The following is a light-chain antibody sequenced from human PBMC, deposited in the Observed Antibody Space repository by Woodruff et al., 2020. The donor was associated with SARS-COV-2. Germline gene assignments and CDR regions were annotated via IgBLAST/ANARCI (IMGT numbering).Light chain of an antibody. J-gene: IGLJ3*02. CDR2: RNN. V-gene: IGLV1-47*01. CDR3: AAWDDSLSGPV. Sequence: YWYQQLPGTAPKLLIYRNNQRPTGVTDLISGTKSVNTAYLAIRGLRSEDEADYYCAAWDDSLSGPVFGGWTKLTVL.